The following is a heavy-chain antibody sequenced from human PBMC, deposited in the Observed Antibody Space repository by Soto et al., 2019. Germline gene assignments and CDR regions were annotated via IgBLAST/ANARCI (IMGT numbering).Heavy chain of an antibody. Sequence: GVSLRLSCSASGFTFSSYWMSWVRQAPGKGLEWVANIKQEGSEKYYVDSVKGRFTISRDNAKNSLYLQMNSLRAEDTAVYYCASPQPPLVDLNLFDPWGQGNLVSVTS. CDR1: GFTFSSYW. CDR3: ASPQPPLVDLNLFDP. D-gene: IGHD2-8*02. V-gene: IGHV3-7*01. CDR2: IKQEGSEK. J-gene: IGHJ5*02.